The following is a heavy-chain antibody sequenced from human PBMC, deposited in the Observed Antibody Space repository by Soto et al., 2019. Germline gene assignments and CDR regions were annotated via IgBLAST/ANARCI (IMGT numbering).Heavy chain of an antibody. J-gene: IGHJ4*02. D-gene: IGHD1-1*01. V-gene: IGHV3-30-3*01. CDR3: ARDPEGLEPLHY. CDR1: GFTFSSYA. CDR2: ITYDGSNK. Sequence: QVQLVESGGGVVQPGRSLRLSCAASGFTFSSYALHWVRQAPGKGLEWVAVITYDGSNKYYADSVQGRFTISRENSKNTLHLQMNSLRAEDTAVYYCARDPEGLEPLHYWGQGTLVTVSS.